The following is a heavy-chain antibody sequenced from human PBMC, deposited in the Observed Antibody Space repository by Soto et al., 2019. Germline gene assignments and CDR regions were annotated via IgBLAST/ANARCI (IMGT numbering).Heavy chain of an antibody. CDR3: ERGSSGYYSHWFDP. J-gene: IGHJ5*02. CDR1: GGSFSGYY. V-gene: IGHV4-34*01. CDR2: INHSGST. Sequence: PSETLSLTCAVYGGSFSGYYWSWIRQPPGKGLEWIGEINHSGSTNYNPSLKSRVTISVDTSKNQFSLKLSSVTAADTAVYYCERGSSGYYSHWFDPWGQGTLVTVSS. D-gene: IGHD3-22*01.